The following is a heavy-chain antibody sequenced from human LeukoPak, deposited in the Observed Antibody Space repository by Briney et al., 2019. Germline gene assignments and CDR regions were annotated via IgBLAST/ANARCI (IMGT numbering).Heavy chain of an antibody. CDR1: GFTFSNYW. J-gene: IGHJ3*02. D-gene: IGHD2/OR15-2a*01. CDR3: AKYLSSVFDALNI. Sequence: GGSLRLSCAASGFTFSNYWMNWVRQAPGKGLEWVANIKQDGSETYYVGSVKGRFTISRDNKKNVLYLQMNNLGTEDTALFYCAKYLSSVFDALNIWGQGTLVTVSS. V-gene: IGHV3-7*05. CDR2: IKQDGSET.